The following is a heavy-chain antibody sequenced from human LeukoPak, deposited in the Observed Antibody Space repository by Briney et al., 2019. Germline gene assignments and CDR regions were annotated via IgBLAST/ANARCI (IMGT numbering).Heavy chain of an antibody. Sequence: GGSLRLSCAASGFNFSDYYMSWIRQAPGKGLEWVSSITGSGGSTYYADSVKGRFTISRDNSKNTLYLQMSSLRAEDTALYYCAKGTGSAWYDAFDIWGQGTMVTVSS. CDR3: AKGTGSAWYDAFDI. D-gene: IGHD6-19*01. CDR1: GFNFSDYY. CDR2: ITGSGGST. J-gene: IGHJ3*02. V-gene: IGHV3-23*01.